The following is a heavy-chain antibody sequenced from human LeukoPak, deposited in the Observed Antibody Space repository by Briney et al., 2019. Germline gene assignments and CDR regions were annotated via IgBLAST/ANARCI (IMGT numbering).Heavy chain of an antibody. V-gene: IGHV4-59*11. D-gene: IGHD4-17*01. CDR2: ISYIGST. J-gene: IGHJ3*02. CDR1: GGSLSSQY. Sequence: SETLSLTCTVSGGSLSSQYWSWIRQPPGKGLEWIGYISYIGSTNYNPSLKSRVTISIDTSKNQFSLRLRSVTAADTAVYYCARDLITVTKGFDIWGQGTMVSVSS. CDR3: ARDLITVTKGFDI.